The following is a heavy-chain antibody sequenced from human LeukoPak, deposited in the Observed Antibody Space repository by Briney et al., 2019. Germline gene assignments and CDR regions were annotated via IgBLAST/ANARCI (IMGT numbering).Heavy chain of an antibody. V-gene: IGHV4-59*11. CDR3: ATGSGYSYGYYYYYYYMDV. CDR1: GGSISSHY. D-gene: IGHD5-18*01. CDR2: IYYSGST. J-gene: IGHJ6*03. Sequence: PSETLSLTCTLSGGSISSHYWSWMRQPPGNGLEWIGCIYYSGSTNYNPSLKSRVTISVDTSKNQFSLKLSSVTAADTAVYYCATGSGYSYGYYYYYYYMDVWGKGTTVTVSS.